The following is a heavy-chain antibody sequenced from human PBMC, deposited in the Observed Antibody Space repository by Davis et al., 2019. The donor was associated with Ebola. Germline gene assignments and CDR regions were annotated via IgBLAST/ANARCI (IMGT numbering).Heavy chain of an antibody. CDR1: GFTFSSYA. Sequence: GESLKISCSASGFTFSSYAMHWVRQAPGKGLQYVSTITSNGGDTYYADSVKGRFTISRDNAKNSLYLQMNSLRDEDTAVYYCARGRYSSSSVYFDYWGQGTLVTVSS. J-gene: IGHJ4*02. V-gene: IGHV3-64*04. CDR2: ITSNGGDT. CDR3: ARGRYSSSSVYFDY. D-gene: IGHD6-6*01.